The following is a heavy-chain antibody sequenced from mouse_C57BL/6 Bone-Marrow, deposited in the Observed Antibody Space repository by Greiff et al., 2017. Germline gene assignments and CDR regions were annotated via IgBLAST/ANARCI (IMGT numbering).Heavy chain of an antibody. CDR2: IDPADSYT. V-gene: IGHV1-59*01. CDR3: GRWGWFPFAY. J-gene: IGHJ3*01. D-gene: IGHD2-3*01. Sequence: QVQLQQPGAELVRPGTSVKLSCKASGYTFTSYWMHWVKQRPGQGLEWIGVIDPADSYTNYNQKFTGKATLTVDTSSSTAYMQLSSLTSEDSAVYYCGRWGWFPFAYWGQGTLVTVSA. CDR1: GYTFTSYW.